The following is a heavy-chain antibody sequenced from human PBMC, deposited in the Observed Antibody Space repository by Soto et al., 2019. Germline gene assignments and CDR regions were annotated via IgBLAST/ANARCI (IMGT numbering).Heavy chain of an antibody. Sequence: SETLSLTCVVSGASISSGDYAWNWVRQPPGKGLEWLGYIYNNGGSYYNPSLKSRVTISLDRPQNHFSLRLNSVTAADTALYFCARGDKNNDYYFDHWGQGTLVTVSS. CDR2: IYNNGGS. CDR3: ARGDKNNDYYFDH. J-gene: IGHJ4*02. V-gene: IGHV4-30-2*01. D-gene: IGHD3-16*01. CDR1: GASISSGDYA.